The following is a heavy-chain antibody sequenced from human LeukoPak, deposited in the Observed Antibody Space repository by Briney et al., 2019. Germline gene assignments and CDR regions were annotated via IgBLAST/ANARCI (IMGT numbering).Heavy chain of an antibody. CDR1: GFTFSSHW. CDR3: GRGTLSYAGMDV. Sequence: SGGSLRLSCAASGFTFSSHWIHWVRDVPGKGLVWVSRINGDGSVTDYAGSVTGRFTISRENAKNTVYLQMNSLRAEDTAVYYCGRGTLSYAGMDVWGQGTTVTVSS. CDR2: INGDGSVT. V-gene: IGHV3-74*01. J-gene: IGHJ6*02. D-gene: IGHD1-7*01.